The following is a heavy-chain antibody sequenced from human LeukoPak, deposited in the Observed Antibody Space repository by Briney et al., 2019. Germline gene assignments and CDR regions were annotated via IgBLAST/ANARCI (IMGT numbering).Heavy chain of an antibody. CDR1: GYTFTGYY. D-gene: IGHD3-22*01. CDR2: INHNSGGT. Sequence: ASVKVSCKASGYTFTGYYMHWVRQAPGQGLEWVGWINHNSGGTNYAQKFQGRVTMTRDTSISTAYMELSRLRSDDTAVYYCARDKGSRYYDSSGYEGLDPWGQGTLVTVSS. CDR3: ARDKGSRYYDSSGYEGLDP. J-gene: IGHJ5*02. V-gene: IGHV1-2*02.